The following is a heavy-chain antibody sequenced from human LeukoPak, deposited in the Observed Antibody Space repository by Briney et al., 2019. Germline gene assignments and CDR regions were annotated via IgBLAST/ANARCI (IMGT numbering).Heavy chain of an antibody. D-gene: IGHD1-26*01. Sequence: GGSLTLSCAASGFTYNSFSMNWVRQAPGKGLEWVSSISSSSSYKYYADSVKGRFTISRDNAKKSLYLQMNSLRAEDAAVYYCGRAVGGNVFDYGGQGTQVTVAS. CDR3: GRAVGGNVFDY. CDR1: GFTYNSFS. V-gene: IGHV3-21*01. J-gene: IGHJ4*02. CDR2: ISSSSSYK.